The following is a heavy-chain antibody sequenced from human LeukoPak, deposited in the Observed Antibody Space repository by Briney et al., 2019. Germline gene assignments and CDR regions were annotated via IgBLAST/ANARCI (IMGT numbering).Heavy chain of an antibody. Sequence: GGSLRLFCAASGFIFNRYNMNWVRQARGKGLEWVSSISSSSSYIYYADSVKGRFTISRDNAKNSLYLQMNSLRAEATAVYYWAREGLRSYYFDYWCQGTLVTVSS. V-gene: IGHV3-21*01. CDR3: AREGLRSYYFDY. J-gene: IGHJ4*02. CDR1: GFIFNRYN. CDR2: ISSSSSYI.